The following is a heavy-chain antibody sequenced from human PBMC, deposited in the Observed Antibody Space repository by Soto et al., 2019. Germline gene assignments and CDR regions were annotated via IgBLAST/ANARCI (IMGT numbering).Heavy chain of an antibody. CDR2: IDWDDDK. Sequence: SGPTVVNPTQTLTLTCTFSGFSLSTSGRDVSWIRQPPGKALEWPALIDWDDDKYYSTSLKTRLTISKDTSKNQVVLTMTNMDPVDTATYYCARILNYGSGSHWFDPWGQGTLVNVSS. V-gene: IGHV2-70*01. CDR3: ARILNYGSGSHWFDP. CDR1: GFSLSTSGRD. D-gene: IGHD3-10*01. J-gene: IGHJ5*02.